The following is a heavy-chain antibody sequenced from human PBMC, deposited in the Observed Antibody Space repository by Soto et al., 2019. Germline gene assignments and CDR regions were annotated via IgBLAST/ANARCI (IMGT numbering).Heavy chain of an antibody. CDR3: ARDYGGYGYAFDI. Sequence: GGSLRLSCAASGFTFSSYAMNWVRQAPGKGLEWVSAISGSGDTTYYADSVKGRFTISRDNSKNTLYLQMNSLRPEDTAVYYCARDYGGYGYAFDIWGQGTMVTVSS. V-gene: IGHV3-23*01. J-gene: IGHJ3*02. CDR2: ISGSGDTT. CDR1: GFTFSSYA. D-gene: IGHD5-12*01.